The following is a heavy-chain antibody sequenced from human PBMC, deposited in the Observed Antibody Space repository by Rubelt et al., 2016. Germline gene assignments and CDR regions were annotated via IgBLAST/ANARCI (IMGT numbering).Heavy chain of an antibody. CDR1: GFTFSSYA. Sequence: EVQLVESGGGLVQPGRSLRLSCAASGFTFSSYAMSWVRQAPGKGLEWVSGISSSGGSTYYADSVKGRFTVSRDSSKNTLYLQMNSLRAEDTAVYYCARDGSGSYYLYYYYYYMDVWGKGTTVTVSS. CDR2: ISSSGGST. D-gene: IGHD3-10*01. CDR3: ARDGSGSYYLYYYYYYMDV. J-gene: IGHJ6*03. V-gene: IGHV3-23*04.